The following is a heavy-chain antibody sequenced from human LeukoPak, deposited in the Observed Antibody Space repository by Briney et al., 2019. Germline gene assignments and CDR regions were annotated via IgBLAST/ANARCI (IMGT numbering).Heavy chain of an antibody. Sequence: SETLSLTCAVSGGSISSSNWWSWVRQPPGKGLEWIGEIYHSGSTNYNPSLKSRVTISVDTSKNQFSLNLTSVTAADTAVYYCARRGALDPWGQGTLVTVSS. CDR1: GGSISSSNW. CDR3: ARRGALDP. CDR2: IYHSGST. J-gene: IGHJ5*02. V-gene: IGHV4-4*02. D-gene: IGHD3-10*01.